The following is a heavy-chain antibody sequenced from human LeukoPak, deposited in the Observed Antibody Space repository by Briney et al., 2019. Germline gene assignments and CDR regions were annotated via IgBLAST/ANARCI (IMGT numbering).Heavy chain of an antibody. CDR3: ASYYDFWSGYSNAFDI. V-gene: IGHV1-8*01. CDR1: GYTFTSYD. J-gene: IGHJ3*02. CDR2: MNPNSGNT. Sequence: ASVKVSCKASGYTFTSYDINWVRQATGQGLEWMGWMNPNSGNTGYAQKFQGRVTMTRNTSISTAYMELSSLRSEDTAVYYCASYYDFWSGYSNAFDIWGQGTMVTVSS. D-gene: IGHD3-3*01.